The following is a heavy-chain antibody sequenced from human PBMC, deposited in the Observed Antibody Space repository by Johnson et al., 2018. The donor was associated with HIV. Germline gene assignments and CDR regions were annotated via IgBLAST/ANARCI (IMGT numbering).Heavy chain of an antibody. Sequence: VQLVESGGGLVQPGGSLRLSCAASGFSFSTFALSWVRQAPGKGLEWVSSVNGGGISTYYVDSVKGRFTISRDNSKTTLYLQMNALRADDTAIYFGAKGASIAAACDDVFYIWCQGTMVTVSS. V-gene: IGHV3-23*04. D-gene: IGHD6-13*01. CDR2: VNGGGIST. CDR1: GFSFSTFA. CDR3: AKGASIAAACDDVFYI. J-gene: IGHJ3*02.